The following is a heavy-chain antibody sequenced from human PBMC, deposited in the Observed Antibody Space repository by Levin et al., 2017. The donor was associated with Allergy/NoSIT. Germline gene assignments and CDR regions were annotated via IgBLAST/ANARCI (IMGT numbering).Heavy chain of an antibody. D-gene: IGHD3-10*01. CDR2: INHSGST. CDR1: GGSFSGYY. V-gene: IGHV4-34*01. CDR3: ARSGWALWFGESYFAGSGFDY. J-gene: IGHJ4*02. Sequence: SQTLSLTCAVYGGSFSGYYWSWIRQPPGKGLEWIGEINHSGSTNYNPSLKSRVTISVDTSKNQFSLKLSSVTAADTAVYYCARSGWALWFGESYFAGSGFDYWGQGTLVTVSS.